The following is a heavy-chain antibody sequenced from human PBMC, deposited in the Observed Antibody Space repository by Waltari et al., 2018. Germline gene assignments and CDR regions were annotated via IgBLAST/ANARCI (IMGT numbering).Heavy chain of an antibody. Sequence: EEQLVESGGGLVQSGGSLRLSCDGSGITFRHYWMSWVRQAPGKGLEWVANIRRDGSQANYVDSVKGRFTISRDNAKKSLYLQMNSLRAEDTGVYYCARESTASNEGVWGQGTLVTVSS. CDR3: ARESTASNEGV. V-gene: IGHV3-7*01. D-gene: IGHD4-17*01. CDR1: GITFRHYW. CDR2: IRRDGSQA. J-gene: IGHJ4*02.